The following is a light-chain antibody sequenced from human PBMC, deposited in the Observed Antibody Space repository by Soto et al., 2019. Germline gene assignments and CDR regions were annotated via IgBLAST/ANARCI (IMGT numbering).Light chain of an antibody. CDR1: RSVSSSY. V-gene: IGKV3-20*01. CDR3: QQYGSSPLT. J-gene: IGKJ3*01. Sequence: EMMLTQSPGTLSLSAGETATLSGRASRSVSSSYLAWYLQKPGQAPMLLIYGASSRATGIPARFSGSGSGTDFTLTISSLEPEDFVVYYCQQYGSSPLTFGPGTKVDIK. CDR2: GAS.